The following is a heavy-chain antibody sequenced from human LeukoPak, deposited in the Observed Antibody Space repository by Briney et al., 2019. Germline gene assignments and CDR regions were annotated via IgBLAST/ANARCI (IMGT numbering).Heavy chain of an antibody. CDR3: ARGRTDTAMVSNAFDI. Sequence: ASVKVSCTASGYTFTSYDINWVRQATGQGLEWMGWMNPNSGNTGYAQKFQGRVTITRNTSISTAYMELSSLRSEDTAVYYCARGRTDTAMVSNAFDIWGQGTMVTVSS. J-gene: IGHJ3*02. D-gene: IGHD5-18*01. V-gene: IGHV1-8*03. CDR1: GYTFTSYD. CDR2: MNPNSGNT.